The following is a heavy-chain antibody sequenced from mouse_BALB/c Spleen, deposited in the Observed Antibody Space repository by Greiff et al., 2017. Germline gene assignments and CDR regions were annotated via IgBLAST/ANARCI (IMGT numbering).Heavy chain of an antibody. CDR3: ARGATVGLIDY. Sequence: EVQRVESGGDLVKPGGSLKLSCAASGFTFSSYGMSWVRQTPDKRLEWVATISSGGSYTYYPDSVKGRFTISRDNAKNTLYLQMSSLKSEDTAMYYCARGATVGLIDYWGQGTTLTVSS. J-gene: IGHJ2*01. V-gene: IGHV5-6*01. D-gene: IGHD1-1*01. CDR1: GFTFSSYG. CDR2: ISSGGSYT.